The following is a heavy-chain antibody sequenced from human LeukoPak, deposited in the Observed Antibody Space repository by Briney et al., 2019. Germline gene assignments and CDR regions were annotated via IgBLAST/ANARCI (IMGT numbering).Heavy chain of an antibody. Sequence: GGSLRLSCAASGFTFSSYSMSWVRQAPGKGLEWVSAISGSGGSTYYADSVKGRFTISRDNSKNTLYLQMNSLRAEDTAVYYCANVPAYYYDSSGHHWGQGTLVTVSS. CDR3: ANVPAYYYDSSGHH. CDR2: ISGSGGST. CDR1: GFTFSSYS. D-gene: IGHD3-22*01. V-gene: IGHV3-23*01. J-gene: IGHJ5*02.